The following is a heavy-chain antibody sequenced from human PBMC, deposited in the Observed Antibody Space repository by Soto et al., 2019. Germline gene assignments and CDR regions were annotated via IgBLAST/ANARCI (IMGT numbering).Heavy chain of an antibody. CDR1: GYTFTSYD. J-gene: IGHJ6*03. CDR3: ARGGGPGAYGRGYYYHYMDV. CDR2: MNPNSGNT. Sequence: ASVKVSCKASGYTFTSYDTNCVRQAPGQGLEWMGWMNPNSGNTGYAQKFQGRVTMTRNTSISTAYMELSSLRSEDTAVYYCARGGGPGAYGRGYYYHYMDVWCKGTTVTVS. D-gene: IGHD3-16*01. V-gene: IGHV1-8*01.